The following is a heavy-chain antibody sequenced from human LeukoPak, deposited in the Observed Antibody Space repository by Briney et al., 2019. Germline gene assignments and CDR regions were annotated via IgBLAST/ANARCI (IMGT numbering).Heavy chain of an antibody. CDR2: ISSDGSST. V-gene: IGHV3-74*01. Sequence: GGSLRLSCAASGFTLSSFWMHWVRQAPGKGLEWVSRISSDGSSTNYADSVKGRFAISRDAAKNTLFLQINSLRAEDTAVYFCSAAGRGSLDYWGQGTLVTVSS. CDR1: GFTLSSFW. CDR3: SAAGRGSLDY. J-gene: IGHJ4*02. D-gene: IGHD3-16*01.